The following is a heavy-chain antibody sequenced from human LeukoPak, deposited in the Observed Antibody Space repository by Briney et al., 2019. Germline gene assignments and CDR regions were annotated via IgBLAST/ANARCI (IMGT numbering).Heavy chain of an antibody. V-gene: IGHV3-7*05. Sequence: PGGSLRLSCAASGFTLSSYWMTWVRQAPGKGLECVANIKPDGSEKYYVDSVEGRFTISRDNAKNSLFLEMNSLRAEDTAVYYCARGRMAVAGSYEYWGQGTLVSVSS. J-gene: IGHJ4*02. CDR1: GFTLSSYW. CDR2: IKPDGSEK. CDR3: ARGRMAVAGSYEY. D-gene: IGHD6-19*01.